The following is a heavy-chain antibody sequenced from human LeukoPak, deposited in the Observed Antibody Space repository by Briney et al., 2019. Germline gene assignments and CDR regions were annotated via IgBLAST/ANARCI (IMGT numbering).Heavy chain of an antibody. CDR3: AKSHNYYDSSAFPDQ. J-gene: IGHJ4*02. D-gene: IGHD3-22*01. V-gene: IGHV1-2*02. CDR2: INPHSGGT. Sequence: ASVKVSCKASGYKFTGYYLHWVRQAPGQGLECMGWINPHSGGTNYAQNFQGRLTITMDTSISTVYMELSGLRNDDTAEYYCAKSHNYYDSSAFPDQWGQGTLVTVSS. CDR1: GYKFTGYY.